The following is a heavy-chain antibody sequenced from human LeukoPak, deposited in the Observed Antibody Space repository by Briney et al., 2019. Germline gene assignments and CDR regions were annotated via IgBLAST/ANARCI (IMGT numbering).Heavy chain of an antibody. CDR1: GFTFSSHT. Sequence: PGGSLRLSCAASGFTFSSHTMNWVRQAPGKGLEWVSSISSTSTSIYHADSVKGRFTISRDNTKNSLYLQMDSLRAEDTAVYYCASRAGYTGSWSAFDYWGQGTLVTVSS. J-gene: IGHJ4*02. CDR3: ASRAGYTGSWSAFDY. CDR2: ISSTSTSI. V-gene: IGHV3-21*04. D-gene: IGHD6-13*01.